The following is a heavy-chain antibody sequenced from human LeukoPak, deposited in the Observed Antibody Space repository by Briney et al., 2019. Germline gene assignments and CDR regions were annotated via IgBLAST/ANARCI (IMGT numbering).Heavy chain of an antibody. D-gene: IGHD3-10*01. CDR3: ATDQVRTPITIVRGFIIDMGHYYYYYGTDV. Sequence: TGGSLRLSCAASGFTFSSYAMHWVRQAPGKGLEWVASISYDGSNIYYADSVKGRFTISRDNSKNTLYLRMNSLRAEDTAVYYCATDQVRTPITIVRGFIIDMGHYYYYYGTDVWGQGTTVTVSS. J-gene: IGHJ6*02. CDR1: GFTFSSYA. V-gene: IGHV3-30*04. CDR2: ISYDGSNI.